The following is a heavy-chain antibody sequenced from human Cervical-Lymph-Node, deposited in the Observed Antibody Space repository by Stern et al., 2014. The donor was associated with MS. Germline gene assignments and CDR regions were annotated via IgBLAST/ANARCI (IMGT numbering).Heavy chain of an antibody. Sequence: VQLVQSGAEVRKPGASVKVSCKASGYMFTSYGISWVRQAPGQGLEWLGWISPNNRNTNYAQKFQGRVTMTQKQSTEPTQQELGSLRSDDTAVYYCARVPMVRGVISGADYWGQGTLVTVSS. V-gene: IGHV1-18*01. D-gene: IGHD3-10*01. J-gene: IGHJ4*02. CDR2: ISPNNRNT. CDR3: ARVPMVRGVISGADY. CDR1: GYMFTSYG.